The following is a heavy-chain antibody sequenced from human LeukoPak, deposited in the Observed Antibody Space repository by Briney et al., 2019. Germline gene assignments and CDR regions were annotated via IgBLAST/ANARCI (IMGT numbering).Heavy chain of an antibody. CDR1: GGSISSYY. D-gene: IGHD3-22*01. CDR2: ISYSGST. J-gene: IGHJ5*02. CDR3: ARGADYYDSSGYLNWFDP. Sequence: KPSETLSLTCTVSGGSISSYYWSWIRQPPGKGLEWIGYISYSGSTNFNPSLKSRVTISVDTSKNQFSLKLSSVTAADTAVYYCARGADYYDSSGYLNWFDPWGQGTLVTVSS. V-gene: IGHV4-59*12.